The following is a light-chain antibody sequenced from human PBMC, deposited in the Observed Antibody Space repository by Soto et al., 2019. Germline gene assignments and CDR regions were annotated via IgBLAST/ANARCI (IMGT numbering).Light chain of an antibody. V-gene: IGLV2-14*03. CDR3: SSYTTSSLYV. CDR2: DVS. J-gene: IGLJ1*01. Sequence: QSVVTQPDFLSGCAGPSFTGSCTGASNDIGAYNFVSWYQQHPGKAPKLMIYDVSNRPSGLSNRFSGSKSGSTASLTISGLQAEDEADYYCSSYTTSSLYVFGTGT. CDR1: SNDIGAYNF.